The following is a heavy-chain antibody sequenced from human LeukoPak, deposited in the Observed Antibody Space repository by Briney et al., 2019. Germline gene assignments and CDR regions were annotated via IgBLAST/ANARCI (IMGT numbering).Heavy chain of an antibody. J-gene: IGHJ4*02. CDR2: VSYSSSTI. D-gene: IGHD4-17*01. V-gene: IGHV3-48*01. CDR1: GFTFSSYS. Sequence: QPGGSLTLSCAASGFTFSSYSMNWVRQAPGKGLEWISYVSYSSSTIYYADSLKGRFTISRDDAKSSLYLQMNSLRAEDTAVYYCTRGDMTVTRHFDCWGQGTLVTVSS. CDR3: TRGDMTVTRHFDC.